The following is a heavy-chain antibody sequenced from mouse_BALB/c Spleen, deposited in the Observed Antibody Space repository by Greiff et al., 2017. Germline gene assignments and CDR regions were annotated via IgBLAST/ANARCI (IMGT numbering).Heavy chain of an antibody. V-gene: IGHV8-12*01. CDR1: GFSLSTSGMG. J-gene: IGHJ2*01. Sequence: QVTLKECGPGILQPSQTLSLTCSFSGFSLSTSGMGVSWIRQPSGKGLEWLAHIYWDDDKRYNPSLKSRLTISKDTSSNQVFLKITSVDTADTATYYCARRDDYDVLDYWGQGTTLTVSS. CDR3: ARRDDYDVLDY. D-gene: IGHD2-4*01. CDR2: IYWDDDK.